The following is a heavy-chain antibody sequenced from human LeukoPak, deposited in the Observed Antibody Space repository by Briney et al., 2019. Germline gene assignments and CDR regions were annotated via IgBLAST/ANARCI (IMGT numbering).Heavy chain of an antibody. J-gene: IGHJ4*02. V-gene: IGHV4-59*01. CDR2: IYYSGSA. Sequence: SETLSLTCTVSGGSISSYYWSWIRQPPGKGLEWIGYIYYSGSANYNPSLKSRVTISVDTSKNQFSLKLSSVTAADTAVYYCARDYYGSGSLFYWGQGTLVTVSS. D-gene: IGHD3-10*01. CDR3: ARDYYGSGSLFY. CDR1: GGSISSYY.